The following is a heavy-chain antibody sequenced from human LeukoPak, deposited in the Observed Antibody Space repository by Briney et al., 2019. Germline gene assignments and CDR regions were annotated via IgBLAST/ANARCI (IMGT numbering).Heavy chain of an antibody. D-gene: IGHD3-9*01. Sequence: PSETLSLTCTVSGGSISSYYWSWIRQPPGKGLEWIGYIYYSGSTNYNPSLKSRVTISVDTSKNQFSLKLSSVTAADTAVYYCARRGIQYYDILTGYPYYYYYMDVWGKGTTVTVSS. CDR2: IYYSGST. CDR3: ARRGIQYYDILTGYPYYYYYMDV. V-gene: IGHV4-59*12. CDR1: GGSISSYY. J-gene: IGHJ6*03.